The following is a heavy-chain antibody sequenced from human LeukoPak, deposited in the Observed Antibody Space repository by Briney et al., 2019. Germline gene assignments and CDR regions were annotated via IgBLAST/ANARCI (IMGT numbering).Heavy chain of an antibody. J-gene: IGHJ4*02. CDR1: GFTFSSYA. CDR2: ISGSGGST. V-gene: IGHV3-23*01. Sequence: GGSLRLSCAASGFTFSSYAMSWGRQAPGTRLEWVSAISGSGGSTYYADSVKGRFTISRDNSKNTLYLQMNSLRAEDAAVYYCAKEDFWSGPDLLYLDYWGQGTLVTVSS. D-gene: IGHD3-3*01. CDR3: AKEDFWSGPDLLYLDY.